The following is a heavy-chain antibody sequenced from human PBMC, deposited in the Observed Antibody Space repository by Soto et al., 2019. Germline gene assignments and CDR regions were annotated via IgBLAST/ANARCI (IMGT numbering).Heavy chain of an antibody. V-gene: IGHV4-39*01. D-gene: IGHD6-19*01. CDR2: INYSGST. CDR1: GGSISSSSYY. CDR3: ARLAVAGSIAVSGLNASFDY. J-gene: IGHJ4*02. Sequence: SEALSLTCTVSGGSISSSSYYWGWIRQPPGKGLEWIGSINYSGSTYYNPSLKSRVTISIDTSKNQISLKLSSVTAADTAVYYCARLAVAGSIAVSGLNASFDYWGQGTLVTVSS.